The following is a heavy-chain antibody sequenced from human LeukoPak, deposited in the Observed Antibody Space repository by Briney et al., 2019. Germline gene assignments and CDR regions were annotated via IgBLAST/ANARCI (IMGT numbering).Heavy chain of an antibody. J-gene: IGHJ6*02. CDR2: INHSGST. D-gene: IGHD3-10*01. V-gene: IGHV4-34*01. CDR3: ARGRGMVRGVIITNYYYGMDV. Sequence: SETLSLTCAVYGGSFSGYYWSWIRQPPGKGLEWIWEINHSGSTNYNPSLKSRVTISVDTSKNQFSLKLSSVTAADTAVYYCARGRGMVRGVIITNYYYGMDVWGQGTTVTVSS. CDR1: GGSFSGYY.